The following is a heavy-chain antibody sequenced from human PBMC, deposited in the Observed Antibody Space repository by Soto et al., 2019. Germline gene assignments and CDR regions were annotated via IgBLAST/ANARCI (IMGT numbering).Heavy chain of an antibody. Sequence: ASVKVSCKASGFTFTSSAMQWVRQARGQRLEWIGWIVVGSGNTNYAQKFQERVTITRDMSTSTAYMELSSLRSEDTAVYYWSADGGGGDIVVVPAAIPGVDTAMVDAFDIWGQGTMVTVSS. CDR3: SADGGGGDIVVVPAAIPGVDTAMVDAFDI. CDR1: GFTFTSSA. D-gene: IGHD2-2*02. CDR2: IVVGSGNT. J-gene: IGHJ3*02. V-gene: IGHV1-58*02.